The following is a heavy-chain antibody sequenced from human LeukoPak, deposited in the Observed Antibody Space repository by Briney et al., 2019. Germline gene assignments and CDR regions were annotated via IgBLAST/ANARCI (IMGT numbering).Heavy chain of an antibody. CDR2: ISSSGSTI. CDR3: ARERGPYSSGWYQRFYYYYGMDV. J-gene: IGHJ6*02. D-gene: IGHD6-19*01. Sequence: PGGSLRLSCAASGFTFSSYSMNWIRQAPGKGLEWVSYISSSGSTIYYADSVKGRFTISRDNAKNSLYLQMNSLRAEDTAVYYCARERGPYSSGWYQRFYYYYGMDVWGQGTTVTVSS. V-gene: IGHV3-48*04. CDR1: GFTFSSYS.